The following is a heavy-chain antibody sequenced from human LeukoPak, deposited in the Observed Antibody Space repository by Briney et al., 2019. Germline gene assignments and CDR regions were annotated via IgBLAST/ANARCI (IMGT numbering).Heavy chain of an antibody. CDR1: GSIFTNYW. CDR3: ARRPNGAAGVGFDY. V-gene: IGHV5-51*01. Sequence: GESLQISCEGSGSIFTNYWIGWGRQLPGKGLEWMGIIYPGDSDTRDSPSFQGQVTISADKSISTAYLQWSTLKASDTAMYYCARRPNGAAGVGFDYWGQGTLVTVSS. J-gene: IGHJ4*02. D-gene: IGHD2-2*01. CDR2: IYPGDSDT.